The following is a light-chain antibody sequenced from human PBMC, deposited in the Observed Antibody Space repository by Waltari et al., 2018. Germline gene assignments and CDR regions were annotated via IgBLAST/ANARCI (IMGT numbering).Light chain of an antibody. CDR1: SSNIGSNY. CDR3: AAWDDSLSGPV. J-gene: IGLJ3*02. V-gene: IGLV1-47*01. Sequence: QSELTQPPSASGTPGQRVTISCSGSSSNIGSNYVYWYQQLPGTAPKLLIYRNNQRPSGVPYRFSGSKSGTSASLAISGLRSEDEADYYCAAWDDSLSGPVFGGGTKLTVL. CDR2: RNN.